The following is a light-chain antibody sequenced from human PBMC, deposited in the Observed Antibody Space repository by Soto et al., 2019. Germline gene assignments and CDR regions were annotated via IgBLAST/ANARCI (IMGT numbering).Light chain of an antibody. V-gene: IGLV1-44*01. J-gene: IGLJ1*01. CDR1: SSNIGSNP. Sequence: QSVLEQPPSASATPGQGVIISCPGSSSNIGSNPVNWYRQVPGAAPKLVIYSFSRRPSGVPDRISGSKSATSASLAISGLQSEDEADYYCAAWDDSLNGYVFGTGTKVTVL. CDR3: AAWDDSLNGYV. CDR2: SFS.